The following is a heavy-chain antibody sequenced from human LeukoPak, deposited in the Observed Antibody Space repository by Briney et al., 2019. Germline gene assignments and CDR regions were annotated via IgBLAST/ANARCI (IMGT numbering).Heavy chain of an antibody. CDR1: GGSISSRSYY. CDR3: ARGGLVVVTATQYYFDY. J-gene: IGHJ4*02. V-gene: IGHV4-61*05. Sequence: SETLSLTCTVSGGSISSRSYYWGWIRQPPGKGLEWIGYIYYSGSTNYNPSLKSRVTISVDTSKNQFSLKLSSVTAADTAVYYCARGGLVVVTATQYYFDYWGQGTLVTVSS. D-gene: IGHD2-21*02. CDR2: IYYSGST.